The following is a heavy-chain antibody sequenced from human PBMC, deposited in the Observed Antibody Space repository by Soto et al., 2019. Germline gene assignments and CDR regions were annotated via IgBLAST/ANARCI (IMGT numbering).Heavy chain of an antibody. D-gene: IGHD3-22*01. CDR1: GYTFSNYG. CDR3: ARDRLEATQYDRAREAY. J-gene: IGHJ4*02. V-gene: IGHV1-18*04. Sequence: QVQLVQSGAEVKKLGASVNVSCKASGYTFSNYGISWVRQAPGQGLEWMGWISAYNGNTNYAQKLQGRVTMTTDTSTSTVYMELRSLRSDDTAVYYCARDRLEATQYDRAREAYWGQGSLLIVSS. CDR2: ISAYNGNT.